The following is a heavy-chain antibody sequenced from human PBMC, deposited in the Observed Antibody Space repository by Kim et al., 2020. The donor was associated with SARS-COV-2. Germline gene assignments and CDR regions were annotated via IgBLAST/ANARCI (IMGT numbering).Heavy chain of an antibody. D-gene: IGHD3-10*01. CDR2: ISGSGGST. Sequence: GGSLRLSCAASGFTFSSYAMSWVRQAPGKGLEWVSAISGSGGSTYYADSVKCRFTISRDNSKNTLYLQMNSLRAEDTAVYYCARDRYYGSGSYYTEFDYWAREPRLPSP. CDR3: ARDRYYGSGSYYTEFDY. V-gene: IGHV3-23*01. CDR1: GFTFSSYA. J-gene: IGHJ4*02.